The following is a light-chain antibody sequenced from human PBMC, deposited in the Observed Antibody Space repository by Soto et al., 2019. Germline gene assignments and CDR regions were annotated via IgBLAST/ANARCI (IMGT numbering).Light chain of an antibody. CDR1: SSDLGSYNY. Sequence: QSVLTQPASVSGSPGQSITISCTGTSSDLGSYNYVSWYQQHPGKAPKLIIYEVNNRPSGVSNRFSGSKSGTTASLTISGLQAEDEADYYCSSFTTRRTVVFDGGTKVTVL. CDR2: EVN. V-gene: IGLV2-14*01. J-gene: IGLJ3*02. CDR3: SSFTTRRTVV.